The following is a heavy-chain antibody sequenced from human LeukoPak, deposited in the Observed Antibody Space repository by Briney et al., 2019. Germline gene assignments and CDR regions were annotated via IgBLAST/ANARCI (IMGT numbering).Heavy chain of an antibody. V-gene: IGHV1-18*01. Sequence: ASVKVSCKASGYTFNSYGVRWGRQAPGRWLELMGWISAYNGNTNYAQTLQGRVTMTSDTSTSTAYMELRSVRSDDTAVYYCARFRGLFPDIVVVPAAIWDWFDPWGQGTLVTVSS. CDR2: ISAYNGNT. CDR3: ARFRGLFPDIVVVPAAIWDWFDP. J-gene: IGHJ5*02. D-gene: IGHD2-2*02. CDR1: GYTFNSYG.